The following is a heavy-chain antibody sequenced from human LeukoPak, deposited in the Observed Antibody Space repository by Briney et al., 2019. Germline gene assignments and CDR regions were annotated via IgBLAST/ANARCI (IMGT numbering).Heavy chain of an antibody. Sequence: GGSLRLSCAASGFTFSNYAMSWVRQAPGKGLEWVSGISDSGDITYYADSVKGRFTISRDNSKNTLYLQMNSLRAEDTAVYYCAKDFLGSIQGIYYWGQGTLVTVSS. CDR3: AKDFLGSIQGIYY. D-gene: IGHD3-10*01. CDR2: ISDSGDIT. CDR1: GFTFSNYA. J-gene: IGHJ4*02. V-gene: IGHV3-23*01.